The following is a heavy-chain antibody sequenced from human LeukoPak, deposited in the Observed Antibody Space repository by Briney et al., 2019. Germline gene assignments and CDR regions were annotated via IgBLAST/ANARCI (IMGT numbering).Heavy chain of an antibody. CDR1: GFTFSNYG. CDR2: IWYDGSNK. D-gene: IGHD6-13*01. V-gene: IGHV3-33*01. J-gene: IGHJ4*02. Sequence: GGSLRLSCAASGFTFSNYGMHWVRQAPGKGLEWVALIWYDGSNKYYADSVKGRFTISRDNSKNTLYLQMNSLRAEDTAVYYCASQSSSWYIAYWGQGTLVTVSS. CDR3: ASQSSSWYIAY.